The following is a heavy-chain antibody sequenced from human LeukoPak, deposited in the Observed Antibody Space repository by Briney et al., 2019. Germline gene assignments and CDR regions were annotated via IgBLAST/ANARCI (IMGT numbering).Heavy chain of an antibody. CDR2: VSHDGIQT. CDR1: GFTFSNYA. V-gene: IGHV3-30-3*01. J-gene: IGHJ5*02. D-gene: IGHD2-15*01. CDR3: AAAAQTPYNWFDP. Sequence: GGSLRLSCAASGFTFSNYAMHWVRQGLVKGLESMAVVSHDGIQTYYADSVKGRFTISRDNSKSTLFLQMNSLRAEDTAVYYCAAAAQTPYNWFDPWGQGTLVTVSS.